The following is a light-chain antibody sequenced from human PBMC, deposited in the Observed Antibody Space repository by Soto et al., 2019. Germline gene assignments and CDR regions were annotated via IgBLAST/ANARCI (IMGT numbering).Light chain of an antibody. CDR1: QGVLYSSINKNY. Sequence: EILMTQSPYSLVLTLGAGAPIHCKGRQGVLYSSINKNYLVWYQQKPGQAPRLLIYGAFSRATGIPDRFSGSGSGTDFTLTISSLEPGDFAVYFCQQYGSFVTFGGGTKVDIK. J-gene: IGKJ4*01. CDR2: GAF. V-gene: IGKV4-1*01. CDR3: QQYGSFVT.